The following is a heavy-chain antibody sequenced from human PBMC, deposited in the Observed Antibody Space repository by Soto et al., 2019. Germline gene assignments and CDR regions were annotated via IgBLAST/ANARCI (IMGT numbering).Heavy chain of an antibody. Sequence: GGSLRLSCAASGFTFDDYAMHWVRQAPGKGLEWVSGISWNSGSIGYADSVKGRFTISRDNAKNSLYLQMNSLRAEDTALYYCAKDMLQQHSGYDSYYFDYWGQGTLVTVSS. D-gene: IGHD5-12*01. CDR2: ISWNSGSI. CDR3: AKDMLQQHSGYDSYYFDY. V-gene: IGHV3-9*01. J-gene: IGHJ4*02. CDR1: GFTFDDYA.